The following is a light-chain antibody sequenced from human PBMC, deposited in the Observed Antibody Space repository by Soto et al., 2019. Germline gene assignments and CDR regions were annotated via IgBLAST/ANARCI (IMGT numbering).Light chain of an antibody. CDR1: QSVSSN. J-gene: IGKJ4*01. V-gene: IGKV3-15*01. CDR2: GAS. CDR3: QQYNNWPAVT. Sequence: EIVMTQSPATLSVSPGERATLSCRASQSVSSNLAWYQQKPGQAPRLLIYGASTRATGIPARFSGSGSGTEFTRTISSLQSEDFAVYYCQQYNNWPAVTFGGGTKVEIK.